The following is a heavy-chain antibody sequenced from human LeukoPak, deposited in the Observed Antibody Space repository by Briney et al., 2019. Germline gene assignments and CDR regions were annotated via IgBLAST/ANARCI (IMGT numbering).Heavy chain of an antibody. CDR1: GGSISSYY. Sequence: PSETLSLTCTVSGGSISSYYWSWIRQPAGKGLEWIGRIYTSGSTNYNPSLKSRVTISVDTSKNQFSLKLSSVTAADTAVYYCARGLWGVEMATTHKYFDYWGQGTLVTVSS. J-gene: IGHJ4*02. CDR3: ARGLWGVEMATTHKYFDY. D-gene: IGHD5-24*01. CDR2: IYTSGST. V-gene: IGHV4-4*07.